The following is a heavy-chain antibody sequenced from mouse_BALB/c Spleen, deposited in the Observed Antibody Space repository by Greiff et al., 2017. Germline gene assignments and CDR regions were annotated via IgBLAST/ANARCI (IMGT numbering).Heavy chain of an antibody. CDR1: GFNFKDYD. D-gene: IGHD1-1*01. CDR2: IDPENGNT. J-gene: IGHJ1*01. CDR3: ARRWDNGSSYWYFDD. V-gene: IGHV14-1*02. Sequence: VQLQQSGAELVRPGALVKLSCKASGFNFKDYDMHWVKQTPEQGLEWIGWIDPENGNTIYDPKFQGKASITADTSSNTAYLQLSSLTTEDTAVYYGARRWDNGSSYWYFDDWGEGTTVTVSS.